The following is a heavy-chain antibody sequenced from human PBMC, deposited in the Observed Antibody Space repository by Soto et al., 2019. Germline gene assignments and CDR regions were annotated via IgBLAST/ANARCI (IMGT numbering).Heavy chain of an antibody. CDR2: IYYSGST. D-gene: IGHD3-9*01. J-gene: IGHJ6*02. V-gene: IGHV4-59*01. CDR3: ARYFDWIYGMDV. CDR1: GGSISSYY. Sequence: SETLSLTCTVSGGSISSYYWSWIRQPPGKGLEWIGYIYYSGSTNYNPSLKSRVTISVDTSKNQFSLKLSSVTAADTAVYYCARYFDWIYGMDVWGQGTTVTVSS.